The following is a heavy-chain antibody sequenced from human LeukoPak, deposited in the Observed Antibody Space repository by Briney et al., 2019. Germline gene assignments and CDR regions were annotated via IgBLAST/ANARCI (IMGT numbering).Heavy chain of an antibody. Sequence: HTGGSQRLSCAASGFTFSSYSMNWVRQAPGKGLEWVSYISSSSSPIYYADSVKGRFTISRDNAKNSLYLEMSSLRDEDTAVYYCARVPYPSGTYDYWGQGTLVTVSS. J-gene: IGHJ4*02. D-gene: IGHD1-26*01. V-gene: IGHV3-48*02. CDR2: ISSSSSPI. CDR1: GFTFSSYS. CDR3: ARVPYPSGTYDY.